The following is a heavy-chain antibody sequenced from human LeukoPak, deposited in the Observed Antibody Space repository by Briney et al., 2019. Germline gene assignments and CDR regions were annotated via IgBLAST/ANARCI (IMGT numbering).Heavy chain of an antibody. D-gene: IGHD6-19*01. CDR3: ARQYSSGWSSYYGLDV. CDR1: GDSVSSNSAA. J-gene: IGHJ6*02. CDR2: TYYRSKWYN. Sequence: SQTLSLSCAISGDSVSSNSAAWNWIRQSPSRGLEWLGRTYYRSKWYNDYAVSVKSRITINPDTSKNQFSLQLNSVTPEDTAVYYCARQYSSGWSSYYGLDVWGQGTTVTVSS. V-gene: IGHV6-1*01.